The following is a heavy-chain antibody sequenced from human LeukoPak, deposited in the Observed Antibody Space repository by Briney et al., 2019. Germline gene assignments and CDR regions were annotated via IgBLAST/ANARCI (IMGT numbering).Heavy chain of an antibody. J-gene: IGHJ4*02. CDR3: AKPVDRYSSSWPYFDY. V-gene: IGHV3-30*18. Sequence: GGSLRLSCAASGFTFSTYGMHWVRQAPGKGLEWVAVVSYDGSNKYHADSAKGRFTISRDNSKNTLYLQMNSLRAEDTAVYYCAKPVDRYSSSWPYFDYWGQGTLVTVSS. CDR1: GFTFSTYG. CDR2: VSYDGSNK. D-gene: IGHD6-13*01.